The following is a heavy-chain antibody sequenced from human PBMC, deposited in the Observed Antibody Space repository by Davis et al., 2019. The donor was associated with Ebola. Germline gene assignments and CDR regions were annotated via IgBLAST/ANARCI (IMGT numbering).Heavy chain of an antibody. CDR2: IYHSGST. CDR1: GFTFSNFAM. CDR3: ARWGHTNWFDP. D-gene: IGHD3-16*01. Sequence: PGGSLRLSCAASGFTFSNFAMTWVRQAPGKGLEWIGEIYHSGSTNYNPSLKSRVTISVDKSKNQFSLKLSSVTAADTAVYYCARWGHTNWFDPWGQGTLVTVSS. J-gene: IGHJ5*02. V-gene: IGHV4-4*02.